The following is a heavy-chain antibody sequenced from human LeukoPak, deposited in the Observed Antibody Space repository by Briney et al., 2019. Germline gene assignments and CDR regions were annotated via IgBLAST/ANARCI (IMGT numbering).Heavy chain of an antibody. Sequence: GGSLRLSCAASGFTFSRSWMIWVRQAPGKGLEWVANTNQDERKTYYVDSVKGRFTISRDNTKNSLYLQMNSLRAEDTAVYYCAKAVYPHPTGAYWGQGTLVTVSS. CDR3: AKAVYPHPTGAY. CDR1: GFTFSRSW. D-gene: IGHD1-14*01. V-gene: IGHV3-7*03. CDR2: TNQDERKT. J-gene: IGHJ4*02.